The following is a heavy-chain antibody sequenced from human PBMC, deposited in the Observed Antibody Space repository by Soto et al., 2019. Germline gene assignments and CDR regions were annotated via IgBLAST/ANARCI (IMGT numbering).Heavy chain of an antibody. CDR3: AGDKAEWADYYYGMDV. CDR1: GFTFSSYG. V-gene: IGHV3-33*01. D-gene: IGHD3-3*01. J-gene: IGHJ6*02. Sequence: GGSLRLSCAASGFTFSSYGMHCVRQAPGKGLEWVAVIWYDGSNKYYADSVKGRFTISRDNSKNTLYLQMNSLRAEDTAVYYCAGDKAEWADYYYGMDVWGQGTTVTVSS. CDR2: IWYDGSNK.